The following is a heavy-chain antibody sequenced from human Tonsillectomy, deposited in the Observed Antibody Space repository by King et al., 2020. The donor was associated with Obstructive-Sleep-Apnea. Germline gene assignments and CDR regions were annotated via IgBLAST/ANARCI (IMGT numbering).Heavy chain of an antibody. CDR3: AKDRTGTTIYYFDY. J-gene: IGHJ4*02. CDR1: GFTFSSYA. Sequence: VQLVESGGGLVQPGGSLRLSCAASGFTFSSYALSWVRQAPGKGLEWVSTFSDSGGSTYYADSVKGRFTISRDNSKNTLYLHMNSLRAEDTAIDYCAKDRTGTTIYYFDYWGQGTLVTVSS. V-gene: IGHV3-23*04. D-gene: IGHD1-7*01. CDR2: FSDSGGST.